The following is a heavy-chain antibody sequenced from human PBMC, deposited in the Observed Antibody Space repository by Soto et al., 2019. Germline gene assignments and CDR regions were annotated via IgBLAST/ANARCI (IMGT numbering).Heavy chain of an antibody. V-gene: IGHV3-74*01. CDR1: GFTFSSYW. CDR3: ARWFTYGNFDYFDY. D-gene: IGHD3-10*01. Sequence: EVQLVESGGGLVQTGGSLRLSCAASGFTFSSYWMHWFRQAPGKGLVWVSRINTDGSNTAYAASVKGRFTISRDNAKNTLYLPVSGLRAEDTAVYYCARWFTYGNFDYFDYWGQGTQVTVSS. J-gene: IGHJ4*02. CDR2: INTDGSNT.